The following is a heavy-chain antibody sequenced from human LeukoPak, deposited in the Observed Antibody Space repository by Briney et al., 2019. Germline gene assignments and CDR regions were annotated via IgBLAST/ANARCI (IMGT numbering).Heavy chain of an antibody. CDR1: GGSLSNYY. CDR2: VYSTGNT. D-gene: IGHD3-10*01. CDR3: ARNYYGTGWAFDV. J-gene: IGHJ3*01. Sequence: SETLSLTCTVSGGSLSNYYWSWIRQPPGKGLEWIGYVYSTGNTNYNPSLKSRVTISVDTSKNQFSLKLTSVTAADTAMYYCARNYYGTGWAFDVWGQGTMVTVS. V-gene: IGHV4-59*03.